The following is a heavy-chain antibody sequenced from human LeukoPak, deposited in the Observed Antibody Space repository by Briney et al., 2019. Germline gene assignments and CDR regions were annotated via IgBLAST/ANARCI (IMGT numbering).Heavy chain of an antibody. J-gene: IGHJ5*02. CDR3: ASSVDYYGSNWFDP. V-gene: IGHV4-34*01. CDR2: INHSGST. Sequence: PSETLSLTCAVYGGSFSGYYWSWIRQPPGKGLEWIGEINHSGSTNYNPSLKSRVTISVDTSKNQFSLKLSSVTAADTAVYYCASSVDYYGSNWFDPWGQGTLVTVSS. D-gene: IGHD3-10*01. CDR1: GGSFSGYY.